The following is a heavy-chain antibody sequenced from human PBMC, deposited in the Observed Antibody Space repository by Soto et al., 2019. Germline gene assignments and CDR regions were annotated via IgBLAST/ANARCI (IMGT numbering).Heavy chain of an antibody. CDR2: IYYSGST. J-gene: IGHJ4*02. V-gene: IGHV4-59*01. Sequence: SETLSLTCTVSGGSISSYYWSWIRQPPGKGLEWIGYIYYSGSTNYNPSLKSRVTISVGTSKNQFSLKLSSVTAADTAVYYCARVGAYCGGDCFYYFDYWGQGTLVTVSS. CDR3: ARVGAYCGGDCFYYFDY. D-gene: IGHD2-21*02. CDR1: GGSISSYY.